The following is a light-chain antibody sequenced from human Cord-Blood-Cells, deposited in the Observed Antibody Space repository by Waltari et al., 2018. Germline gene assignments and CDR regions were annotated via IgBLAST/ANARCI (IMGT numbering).Light chain of an antibody. Sequence: IQMTQSPSSLSASVGDRVTITCRASQGISNYLACYQQKPGKVPKRLIYAASTLQSGVPSRFSGIVSGTDFTLSISRLQPEDVATYYFQKYNSAPWTFGQGTKVEIK. CDR3: QKYNSAPWT. CDR1: QGISNY. V-gene: IGKV1-27*01. CDR2: AAS. J-gene: IGKJ1*01.